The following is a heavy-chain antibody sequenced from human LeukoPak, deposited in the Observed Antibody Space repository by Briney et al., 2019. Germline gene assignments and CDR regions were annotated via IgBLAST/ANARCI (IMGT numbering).Heavy chain of an antibody. V-gene: IGHV1-2*02. CDR2: INPNSGGT. J-gene: IGHJ4*02. CDR3: AMAESGTPDY. Sequence: ASVTVSCMASGYTFTGYYMHWVRQAPGQGLEWMGWINPNSGGTNYAQKFQGRVTMTRDTTISTAYMEVSRLRSDDTAIYYCAMAESGTPDYWGQGTLVTVSS. CDR1: GYTFTGYY. D-gene: IGHD1-1*01.